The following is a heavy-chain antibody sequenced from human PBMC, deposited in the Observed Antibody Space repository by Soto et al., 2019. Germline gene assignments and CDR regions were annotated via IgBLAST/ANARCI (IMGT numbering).Heavy chain of an antibody. CDR2: IIPILGIA. J-gene: IGHJ4*02. D-gene: IGHD5-18*01. CDR1: GGTFSSYT. Sequence: GASVKVSCKASGGTFSSYTISWVRQAPGQGLEWMGRIIPILGIANYAQKFQGRVTITADKSTSTAYMELSSLRSEDTAVYYCAREGAYSYGYYWGQGTLVTVSS. CDR3: AREGAYSYGYY. V-gene: IGHV1-69*04.